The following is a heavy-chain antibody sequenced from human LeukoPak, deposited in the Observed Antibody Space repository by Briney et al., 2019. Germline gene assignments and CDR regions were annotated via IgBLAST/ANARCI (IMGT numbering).Heavy chain of an antibody. V-gene: IGHV3-21*01. CDR1: GFTFSSYS. D-gene: IGHD3-22*01. J-gene: IGHJ4*02. CDR3: ASTAYYYDSSGYYWLPPEY. CDR2: ISSSSSYI. Sequence: GGSLRLSCAASGFTFSSYSMNWVRQAPGKGLEWVSSISSSSSYIYYADSVKGRFTISRDNAKNSLYLQMNSLRAEDTAVYYCASTAYYYDSSGYYWLPPEYWGQGTLVTVSS.